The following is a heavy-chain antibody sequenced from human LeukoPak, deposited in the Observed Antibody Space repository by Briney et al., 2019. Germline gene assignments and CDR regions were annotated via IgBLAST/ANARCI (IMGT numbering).Heavy chain of an antibody. J-gene: IGHJ4*02. CDR3: ARDRPELLLWFGELLSNFDY. CDR1: GFTFSSYA. Sequence: GGSLRLSCAASGFTFSSYAMHWVRQAPGKGLEWVAVIWYDGSNKYYADSVKGRFTISRDNSKNTLYLQMNSLRAEDTAVYYCARDRPELLLWFGELLSNFDYWGQGTLVTVSS. CDR2: IWYDGSNK. D-gene: IGHD3-10*01. V-gene: IGHV3-33*08.